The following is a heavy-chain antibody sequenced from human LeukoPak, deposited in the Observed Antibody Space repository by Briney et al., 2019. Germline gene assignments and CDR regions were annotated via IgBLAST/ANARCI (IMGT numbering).Heavy chain of an antibody. J-gene: IGHJ5*02. V-gene: IGHV4-39*01. Sequence: TSETLSLTCTVSGGSISSSGYYWGWIRQSPGEGLEWIGNIYYSGITYYNPSLKSRVTISVDTSKNQFSLKLSSVTAADTAVYYCARVRGYSSPWEGVHWFDPWGQGTLVTVSS. D-gene: IGHD6-19*01. CDR2: IYYSGIT. CDR1: GGSISSSGYY. CDR3: ARVRGYSSPWEGVHWFDP.